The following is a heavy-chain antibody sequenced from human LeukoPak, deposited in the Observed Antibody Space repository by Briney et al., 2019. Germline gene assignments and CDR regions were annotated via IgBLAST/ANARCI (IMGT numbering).Heavy chain of an antibody. D-gene: IGHD6-13*01. J-gene: IGHJ4*02. V-gene: IGHV1-2*02. CDR1: GYTFTGYY. Sequence: WASVKVSCKASGYTFTGYYMHWVRQAPGQGLKWMGWINPNSGGTNYAQKFQGRVTMTRDTSISTAYMELSRLRSDDTAVYYCATDPLRIAAAGTFDYWGQGTLVTVSS. CDR3: ATDPLRIAAAGTFDY. CDR2: INPNSGGT.